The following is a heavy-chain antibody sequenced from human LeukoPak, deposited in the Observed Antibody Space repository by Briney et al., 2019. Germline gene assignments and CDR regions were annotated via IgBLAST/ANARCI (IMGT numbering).Heavy chain of an antibody. J-gene: IGHJ5*02. V-gene: IGHV3-23*01. CDR1: GFTFSSYA. CDR2: ISGRGGSGDYT. D-gene: IGHD3-22*01. Sequence: GGSLRLSCAASGFTFSSYAMSWVRQAPGKGLEWVSAISGRGGSGDYTYYADSVKGRFTISRDNAKNSLYLQMNSLRAEDTAVYYCARGASRLSMIVVVNNWFDPWGQGTLVTVSS. CDR3: ARGASRLSMIVVVNNWFDP.